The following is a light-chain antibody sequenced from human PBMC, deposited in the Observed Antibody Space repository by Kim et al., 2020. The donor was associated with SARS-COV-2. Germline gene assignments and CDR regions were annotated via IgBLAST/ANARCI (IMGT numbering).Light chain of an antibody. V-gene: IGKV1-5*01. CDR1: QIISSW. CDR2: DAS. CDR3: QQYGSYSYT. J-gene: IGKJ2*01. Sequence: ASVGDRVTITCRASQIISSWLAWYQQKPGKAPKLLIYDASTLESGVPSRFSGRGAGTEFTLTISSLQPDDFATDYCQQYGSYSYTFGQGTKVDIK.